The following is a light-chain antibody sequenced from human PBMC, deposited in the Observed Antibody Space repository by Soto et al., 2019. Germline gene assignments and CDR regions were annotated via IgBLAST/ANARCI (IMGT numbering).Light chain of an antibody. CDR2: GAS. J-gene: IGKJ4*01. CDR1: QTVGRNY. CDR3: QRYASSPLT. Sequence: EIVLTQSPGSLSLSPGERATLSCRASQTVGRNYLAWYQQKPGQTPRLLIHGASNRATGIPDRISGSGSGTDFTLIISRLDPEDFAVYYCQRYASSPLTFGGGTKVEIK. V-gene: IGKV3-20*01.